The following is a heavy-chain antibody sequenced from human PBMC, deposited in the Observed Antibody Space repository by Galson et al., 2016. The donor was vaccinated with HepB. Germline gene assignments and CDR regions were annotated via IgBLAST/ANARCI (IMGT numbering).Heavy chain of an antibody. CDR1: GYTFASYG. Sequence: VKVSCKASGYTFASYGIRWVRQAPGQGLEWMGWISAYNGNTNYAQKLQGRVTMTTDTSTSTAYMELRSLRSGDTAVYYCARDWLVAVFDYWGQGTLVTVSS. CDR3: ARDWLVAVFDY. D-gene: IGHD6-19*01. J-gene: IGHJ4*02. V-gene: IGHV1-18*01. CDR2: ISAYNGNT.